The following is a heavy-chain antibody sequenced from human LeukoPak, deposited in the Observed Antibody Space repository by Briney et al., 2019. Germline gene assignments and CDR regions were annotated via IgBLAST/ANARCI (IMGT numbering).Heavy chain of an antibody. J-gene: IGHJ4*02. Sequence: PSQTLSLTCTVSGGSISSGTYYWGWIRQSPGKGLEWIGYIYHTGSTSYSPSLKSRVTISADTSQNQFSLKLSSVTAADTAVYYCASRKLGNDYWGQGTLVTVSS. CDR2: IYHTGST. V-gene: IGHV4-61*01. D-gene: IGHD7-27*01. CDR3: ASRKLGNDY. CDR1: GGSISSGTYY.